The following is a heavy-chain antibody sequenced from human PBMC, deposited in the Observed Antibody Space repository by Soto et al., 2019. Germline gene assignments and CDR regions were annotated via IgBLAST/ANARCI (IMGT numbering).Heavy chain of an antibody. V-gene: IGHV3-66*01. CDR3: ARYYYDSSGYFDY. CDR2: IYSGGST. J-gene: IGHJ4*02. CDR1: GFTVSSNY. Sequence: GGSLRLSCAASGFTVSSNYMSWVRLAPGKGLEWVSVIYSGGSTYYADSVKGRFTISRDNSKNTLYLQMNSLRAEDTAVYYCARYYYDSSGYFDYWGQGTLVTVSS. D-gene: IGHD3-22*01.